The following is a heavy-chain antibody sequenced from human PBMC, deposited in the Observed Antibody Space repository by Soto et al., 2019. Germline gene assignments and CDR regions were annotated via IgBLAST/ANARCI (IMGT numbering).Heavy chain of an antibody. V-gene: IGHV1-18*01. D-gene: IGHD5-12*01. CDR1: GYTFTGYG. J-gene: IGHJ5*02. CDR2: ISAYNGNT. CDR3: ARVATRSGSLDWFDP. Sequence: ASVKVSCKASGYTFTGYGISWVRQAPGQGLEWMGWISAYNGNTNYAQKLQGRVTMTTDTSTSTAYMELRSLRSDDTAVYYCARVATRSGSLDWFDPWGQGSLVTV.